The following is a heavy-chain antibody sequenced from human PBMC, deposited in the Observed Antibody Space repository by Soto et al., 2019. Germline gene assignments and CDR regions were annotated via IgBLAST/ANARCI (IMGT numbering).Heavy chain of an antibody. Sequence: QVQLQESGPGLVKPSETLSLTRTVSGGYISPYYWSWIRQPPGKGLEWIGYIFYSGNTNYNPSLRSRVTISVDTSKNQFSLKLSSVTAADTAVYYCARDSGYGDPFDYWGQGTLVTVSS. D-gene: IGHD4-17*01. CDR1: GGYISPYY. J-gene: IGHJ4*02. CDR3: ARDSGYGDPFDY. V-gene: IGHV4-59*01. CDR2: IFYSGNT.